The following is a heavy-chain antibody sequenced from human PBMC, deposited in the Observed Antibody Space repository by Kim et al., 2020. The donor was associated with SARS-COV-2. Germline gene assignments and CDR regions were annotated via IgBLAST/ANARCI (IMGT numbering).Heavy chain of an antibody. CDR3: AKGWIQPWFTY. CDR2: ISDSGVSA. Sequence: GGSLRLSCAASGFTFSSYAMTWVRQAPGKGLEWVSGISDSGVSAYYADSVKGRFTISRDNSKNTLYLQMNSLRAEDTAVYYCAKGWIQPWFTYWGQGTLVTVSS. V-gene: IGHV3-23*01. CDR1: GFTFSSYA. J-gene: IGHJ4*02. D-gene: IGHD5-18*01.